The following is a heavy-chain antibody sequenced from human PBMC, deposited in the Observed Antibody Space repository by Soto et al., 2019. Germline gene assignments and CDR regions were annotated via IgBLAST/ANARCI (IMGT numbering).Heavy chain of an antibody. D-gene: IGHD3-16*01. CDR2: ISWSSEII. J-gene: IGHJ4*02. V-gene: IGHV3-9*01. CDR3: ARADARLHPLYY. CDR1: GFNFDDYA. Sequence: EVQLVESGGGFVQPGWSLRLSCAASGFNFDDYAMHWVRQAPGKGLEWVSGISWSSEIINYADSVKGRFTISRDNAKNSLYLQMDSLRREDTAFYYCARADARLHPLYYWGQGTLVTVSS.